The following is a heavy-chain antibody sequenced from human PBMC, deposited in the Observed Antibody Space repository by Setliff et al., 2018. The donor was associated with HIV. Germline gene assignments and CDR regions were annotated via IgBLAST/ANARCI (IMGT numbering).Heavy chain of an antibody. CDR1: GDSISCGSYH. CDR2: IYSSGSR. J-gene: IGHJ4*02. D-gene: IGHD3-9*01. V-gene: IGHV4-61*02. Sequence: SETLSLTCTVSGDSISCGSYHWSWVRQPAGKGLEWIGRIYSSGSRNYKPSVKSRVTMPINTSKNQFSLQLNFVTATDSALYYCATTRPISTGYPGFFDSWGQGLVVTVSS. CDR3: ATTRPISTGYPGFFDS.